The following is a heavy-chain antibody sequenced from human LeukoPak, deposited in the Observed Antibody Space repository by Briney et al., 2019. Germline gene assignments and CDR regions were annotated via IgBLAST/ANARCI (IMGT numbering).Heavy chain of an antibody. V-gene: IGHV5-51*01. CDR3: ARLDYDSSGYSYYFDY. D-gene: IGHD3-22*01. Sequence: GESLKISGKGSGYSFTSYWIGWVRQMPGKGLEWMGIIYPGDSDTRYSPSFQGQVTISADKSISTAYLQWSSLKASDTAMYYCARLDYDSSGYSYYFDYWGQGTLVTVSS. CDR2: IYPGDSDT. CDR1: GYSFTSYW. J-gene: IGHJ4*02.